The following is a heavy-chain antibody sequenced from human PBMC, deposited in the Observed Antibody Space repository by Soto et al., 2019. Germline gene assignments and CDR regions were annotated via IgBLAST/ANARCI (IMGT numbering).Heavy chain of an antibody. CDR1: GGSFSGYY. J-gene: IGHJ4*02. V-gene: IGHV4-34*01. CDR2: INHSGST. Sequence: SETLSLTCAVYGGSFSGYYWSWIRQPPGKGLEWIGEINHSGSTNYNPSLKSRVTISVDTSKNQFSLKLSSVTAADTAVYYCAVPYYCSGGSCLRTYDYWGQGTLVTVSS. D-gene: IGHD2-15*01. CDR3: AVPYYCSGGSCLRTYDY.